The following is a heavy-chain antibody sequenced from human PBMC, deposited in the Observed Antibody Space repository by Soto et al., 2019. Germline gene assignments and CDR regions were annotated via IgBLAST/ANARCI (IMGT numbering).Heavy chain of an antibody. Sequence: CGPTLVNPTPTLPLTCTFSGFSLSTSGVGVGWTSPTPGKPLEWLALIYWNDDKRYSPSLKSRLTITKDTSKNQVVLTMTNMDPVDTATYYRAHSSSSWYVNGMDVWGQGTTVTVSS. J-gene: IGHJ6*02. D-gene: IGHD6-13*01. CDR2: IYWNDDK. CDR1: GFSLSTSGVG. V-gene: IGHV2-5*01. CDR3: AHSSSSWYVNGMDV.